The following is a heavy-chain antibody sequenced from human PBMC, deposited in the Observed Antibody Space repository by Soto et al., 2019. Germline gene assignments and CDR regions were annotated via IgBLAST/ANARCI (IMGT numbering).Heavy chain of an antibody. D-gene: IGHD4-17*01. Sequence: ETLSLTCAVSVYSISNFYGWGWIRQPPGKGLECIVSIYHSGSTYYNPSLRGRVTISLDTSKNQFSLNLNSVTAADTAVYYCATSPTMTTSNWFDPWGQGTLVTVSS. J-gene: IGHJ5*02. V-gene: IGHV4-38-2*01. CDR3: ATSPTMTTSNWFDP. CDR2: IYHSGST. CDR1: VYSISNFYG.